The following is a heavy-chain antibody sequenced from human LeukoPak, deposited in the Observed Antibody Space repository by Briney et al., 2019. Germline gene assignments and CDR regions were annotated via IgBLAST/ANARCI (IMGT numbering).Heavy chain of an antibody. D-gene: IGHD2-2*01. CDR3: AKGRVPAARSNYYYYMDV. CDR1: GFTFSSYA. V-gene: IGHV3-23*01. CDR2: ISRSGGST. J-gene: IGHJ6*03. Sequence: PGGSLRLSCAASGFTFSSYAVSWVRQAPGKGLEWVSAISRSGGSTYYADSVKGRFTISRDNSKNTLYLQMNSLRAEDTAVYYCAKGRVPAARSNYYYYMDVWGKGTTVTVSS.